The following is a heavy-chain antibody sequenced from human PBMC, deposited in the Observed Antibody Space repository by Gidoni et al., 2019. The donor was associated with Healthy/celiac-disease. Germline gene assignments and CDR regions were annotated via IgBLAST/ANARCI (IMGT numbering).Heavy chain of an antibody. D-gene: IGHD4-17*01. V-gene: IGHV1-69*04. CDR2: IIPIFGIA. J-gene: IGHJ6*02. CDR1: GGTFSRFS. CDR3: ARVLIGGGDPPYYYGMDV. Sequence: QVQLVQSGAEVKKPGSSVKVSCKASGGTFSRFSISWVRQAPGQGLEWMGRIIPIFGIANYAQKFQGRVTITADKSTSTAYMELSSLRSEDTAVYYCARVLIGGGDPPYYYGMDVWGQGTTVTVSS.